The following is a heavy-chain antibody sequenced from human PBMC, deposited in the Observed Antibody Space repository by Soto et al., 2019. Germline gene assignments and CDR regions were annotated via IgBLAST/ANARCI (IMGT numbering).Heavy chain of an antibody. D-gene: IGHD4-17*01. J-gene: IGHJ3*02. CDR2: IYPGDSRT. V-gene: IGHV5-51*01. CDR3: ARDLDYGGNSEASEI. Sequence: GESLKISCKDSGYSFTNYWIAWVRQMPGKGLEWMGIIYPGDSRTRYSPSFQGQVTISVDKSISTVYLQWSSLKASDTAMYYCARDLDYGGNSEASEIWGQGTMVTVSS. CDR1: GYSFTNYW.